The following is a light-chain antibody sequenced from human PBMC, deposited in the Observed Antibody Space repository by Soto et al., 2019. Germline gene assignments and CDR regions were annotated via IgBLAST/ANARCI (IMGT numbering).Light chain of an antibody. Sequence: EIVLTQSPGTLSLSPGERATLSCRASQSVSSSFLAWYQQKPGPAPRLLIYGAASRATGIPKMFSGRGSGTDFTLTISRLETEDSAVYYCQQYGRSPWTFGQGTKMEIK. V-gene: IGKV3-20*01. CDR3: QQYGRSPWT. CDR2: GAA. CDR1: QSVSSSF. J-gene: IGKJ1*01.